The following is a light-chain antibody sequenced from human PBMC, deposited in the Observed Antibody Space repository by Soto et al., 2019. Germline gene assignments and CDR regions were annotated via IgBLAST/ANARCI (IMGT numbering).Light chain of an antibody. Sequence: DIQMTQSPSTLSASVGDRVTITCRASQSISSWLAWYQQKPGKAPKLLIYDASSLESGVPSRFSGGGSGTEFTLTISSLQPDDFATYYCQQYNSYWTFDQGTKVEIK. CDR1: QSISSW. V-gene: IGKV1-5*01. J-gene: IGKJ1*01. CDR2: DAS. CDR3: QQYNSYWT.